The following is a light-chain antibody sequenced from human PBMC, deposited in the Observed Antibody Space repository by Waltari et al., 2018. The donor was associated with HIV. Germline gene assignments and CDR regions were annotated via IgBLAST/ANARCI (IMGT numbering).Light chain of an antibody. Sequence: QSVLTQPPSASGTPGQRVTISCSGSSPHIGSNTVNWYQQLPGAAPKLLIYTNNQRPSGVPDRFSGSKSGTSASLAISGLQSEDEADYYCAAWDDSLSGVVFGGGTKLTVL. J-gene: IGLJ2*01. V-gene: IGLV1-44*01. CDR2: TNN. CDR3: AAWDDSLSGVV. CDR1: SPHIGSNT.